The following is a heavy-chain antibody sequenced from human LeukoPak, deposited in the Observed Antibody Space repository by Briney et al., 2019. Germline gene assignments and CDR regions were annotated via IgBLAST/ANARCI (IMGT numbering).Heavy chain of an antibody. CDR3: AKGDDIGKHPIDN. V-gene: IGHV3-23*01. CDR2: TCLNSVNT. Sequence: GGSLRLSCTASGFIFSRHAMSWVRQAPGKGLEGVSTTCLNSVNTLCADSVQGRFTISRDNSRNTLALQLDNLRVDDTAVYYCAKGDDIGKHPIDNWGQGTLVTVSS. D-gene: IGHD5-24*01. CDR1: GFIFSRHA. J-gene: IGHJ4*02.